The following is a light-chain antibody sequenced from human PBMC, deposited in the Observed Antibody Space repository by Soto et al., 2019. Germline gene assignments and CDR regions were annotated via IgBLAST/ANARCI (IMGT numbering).Light chain of an antibody. V-gene: IGLV2-14*01. CDR1: SSDIASFNY. CDR3: NSYSSSTFYV. J-gene: IGLJ1*01. CDR2: QVT. Sequence: QSVLAQPASVSGSPGQSITISCTGSSSDIASFNYVSWYQQYPGKAPKLLIYQVTSRASGVSHRFSGSEFGDTASLTISGLQPEDEAEYYCNSYSSSTFYVFGTGTKLTVL.